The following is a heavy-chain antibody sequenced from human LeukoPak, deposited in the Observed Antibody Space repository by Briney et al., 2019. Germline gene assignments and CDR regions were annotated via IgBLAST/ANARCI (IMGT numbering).Heavy chain of an antibody. CDR3: VRVWGNYSFDY. Sequence: GASVKVSCKASGYTFKIYGMNWVRQAPGQGLEWMGWINTNTGNPTYAQGFTGRFVFSLDTSVSTAYLQISSLKVEDTAVYYCVRVWGNYSFDYWGQGTLVTVSS. CDR2: INTNTGNP. V-gene: IGHV7-4-1*02. CDR1: GYTFKIYG. D-gene: IGHD3-16*01. J-gene: IGHJ4*02.